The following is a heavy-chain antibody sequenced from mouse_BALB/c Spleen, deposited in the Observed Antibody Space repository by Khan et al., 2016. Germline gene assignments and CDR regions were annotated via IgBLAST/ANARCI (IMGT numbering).Heavy chain of an antibody. CDR2: INPSTGYT. J-gene: IGHJ3*01. V-gene: IGHV1-7*01. Sequence: QVQLKESGAELAKPGASVKMSCKASGYTFTSYWMHWVKQRPGQGLEWSGYINPSTGYTEYNQKFKDKATLNADKSSSTAYRQLSSLTSEDSAVYYCARWAYYGNYLFAYWGQGTLVTVSA. D-gene: IGHD2-10*01. CDR3: ARWAYYGNYLFAY. CDR1: GYTFTSYW.